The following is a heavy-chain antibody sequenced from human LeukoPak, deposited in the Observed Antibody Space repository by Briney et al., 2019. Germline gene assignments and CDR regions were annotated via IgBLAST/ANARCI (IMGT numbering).Heavy chain of an antibody. CDR2: ISGSGGST. V-gene: IGHV3-23*01. CDR1: GFTFSSYG. J-gene: IGHJ4*02. CDR3: ARAGNGWDDY. Sequence: GGSLRLSCAASGFTFSSYGMSWVRQAPGKGLEWVSAISGSGGSTYYGDSVKGRFTISRDNSKNTLYLQMNSLRAEDTAVYYCARAGNGWDDYWGQGTLVTVSS. D-gene: IGHD1-1*01.